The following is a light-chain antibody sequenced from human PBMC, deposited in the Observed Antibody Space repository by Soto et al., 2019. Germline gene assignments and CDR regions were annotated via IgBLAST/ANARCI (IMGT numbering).Light chain of an antibody. J-gene: IGKJ4*01. CDR1: QSVSSN. Sequence: EIVMTQSLATLSVSPGERATLSCRASQSVSSNLAWYQQKPGQAPRLLIYGASTRATGIPARFSGSGSGTEFTLTISSLQSEDFAVYYCQQYASSPLTFGGGTKVELK. V-gene: IGKV3-15*01. CDR2: GAS. CDR3: QQYASSPLT.